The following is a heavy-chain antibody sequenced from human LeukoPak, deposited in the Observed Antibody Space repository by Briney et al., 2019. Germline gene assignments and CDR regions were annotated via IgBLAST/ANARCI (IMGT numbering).Heavy chain of an antibody. J-gene: IGHJ3*02. CDR1: GYTFTSYG. V-gene: IGHV1-18*01. D-gene: IGHD3-3*01. CDR2: ISAYNRKT. Sequence: GASVKVSCKASGYTFTSYGISWVRQAPGQGLEWMGWISAYNRKTEYPQMLQDRITMTTDTSASTVYMELRSLRSDDAAVYYCAREVSPIWSGYYSPRDGPADAFDIWGQGTMITVSS. CDR3: AREVSPIWSGYYSPRDGPADAFDI.